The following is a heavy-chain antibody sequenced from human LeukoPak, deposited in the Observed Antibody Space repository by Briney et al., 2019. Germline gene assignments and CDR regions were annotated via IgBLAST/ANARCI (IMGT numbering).Heavy chain of an antibody. CDR1: GGSISSSSYY. Sequence: PSETLSFTCTVSGGSISSSSYYWGWIRQPPGKGLEWIGSINYSGSTYYNPSLKSRVTISVDTSKNQYSLKLSSVTAADTAVYYCARHAGGDYYDSGGYYYPFDYWGQGTLVTVSS. V-gene: IGHV4-39*01. CDR3: ARHAGGDYYDSGGYYYPFDY. D-gene: IGHD3-22*01. J-gene: IGHJ4*02. CDR2: INYSGST.